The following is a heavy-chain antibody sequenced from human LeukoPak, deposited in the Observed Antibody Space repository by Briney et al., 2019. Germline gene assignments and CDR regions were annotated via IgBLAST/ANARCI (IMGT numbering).Heavy chain of an antibody. D-gene: IGHD1-26*01. CDR2: INHNSGGT. V-gene: IGHV1-2*02. CDR3: SRAVGIRGRPYFDQ. J-gene: IGHJ4*02. Sequence: GASVTVSCKASGYTFRGYYIQWVRQAPGQGLEWMGWINHNSGGTNYAQTFQGRVTITTDKYISTAYMELSRLRSGDTAVYYLSRAVGIRGRPYFDQWGRGTLVTVSS. CDR1: GYTFRGYY.